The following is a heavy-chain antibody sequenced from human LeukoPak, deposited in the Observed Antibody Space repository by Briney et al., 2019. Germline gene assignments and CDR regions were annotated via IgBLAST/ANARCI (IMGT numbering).Heavy chain of an antibody. CDR2: IIPILGIA. D-gene: IGHD3-3*01. CDR1: GYTFTSYG. Sequence: GASVKVSCKASGYTFTSYGISWVRQAPGQGLEWMGRIIPILGIANYAQKFQGRVTITADKSTSTAYMELSSLRSEDTAVYYCARGPAQATYYDFWSGSTTSNWFDPWGQGTLVTVSS. J-gene: IGHJ5*02. CDR3: ARGPAQATYYDFWSGSTTSNWFDP. V-gene: IGHV1-69*04.